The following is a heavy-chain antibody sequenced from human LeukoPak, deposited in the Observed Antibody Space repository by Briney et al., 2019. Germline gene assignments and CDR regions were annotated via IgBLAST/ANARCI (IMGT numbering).Heavy chain of an antibody. CDR1: GFTSSSHW. CDR2: IKQDGSEK. V-gene: IGHV3-7*04. D-gene: IGHD5-24*01. J-gene: IGHJ3*02. CDR3: ARLLGMVTTYDI. Sequence: QAGGSLRLSCAGSGFTSSSHWMGWVRQAPGKGLQWVASIKQDGSEKHYVDSVRGRFTISRDNAENSLYLQMNSLRAEDTAVYYCARLLGMVTTYDIWGQGTMVTVSS.